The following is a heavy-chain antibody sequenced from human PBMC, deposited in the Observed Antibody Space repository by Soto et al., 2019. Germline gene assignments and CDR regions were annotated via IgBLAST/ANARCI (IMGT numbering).Heavy chain of an antibody. CDR2: INTYNGNT. CDR3: AMVDVYVTPSPQDV. CDR1: GYTFTRYG. V-gene: IGHV1-18*01. Sequence: QVQLVQSGAEVKNPGASVKVSYKASGYTFTRYGIGWARQAPGQGLEGKGWINTYNGNTNYAQNVQGRVTLTTDTSTSTAYMELRSLRSNDTAIYYCAMVDVYVTPSPQDVWGQGTPVIVSS. D-gene: IGHD3-16*01. J-gene: IGHJ6*02.